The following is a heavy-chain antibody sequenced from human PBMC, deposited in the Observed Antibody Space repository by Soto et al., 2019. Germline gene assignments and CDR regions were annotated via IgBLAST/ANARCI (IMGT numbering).Heavy chain of an antibody. V-gene: IGHV1-69*01. CDR3: ARVSVWTGNDAGVEYHGMDV. Sequence: QVQLVQSGAEVKKPGSSVKVSCKASGGTFSNYAISWVRQAPGQGLEWMGGIIPIFVTANYAQKFQGSVTITADESTSTAYMDLSSLRASDTAVYYCARVSVWTGNDAGVEYHGMDVWGQGTTVTVSS. CDR1: GGTFSNYA. CDR2: IIPIFVTA. J-gene: IGHJ6*01. D-gene: IGHD1-1*01.